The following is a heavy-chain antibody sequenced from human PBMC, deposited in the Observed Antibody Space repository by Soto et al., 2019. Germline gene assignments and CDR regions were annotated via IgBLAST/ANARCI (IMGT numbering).Heavy chain of an antibody. V-gene: IGHV1-18*01. Sequence: ASVKGSCKASCYSFISYGISRVRQAPGQGLEWMGWISAYNGNTNSAQKLQGRVSMTTDTSTSTAYMELRSLRSDDSAVYYCARDGIAVPGTGDYWGQGTLVTVSS. CDR2: ISAYNGNT. D-gene: IGHD6-19*01. CDR1: CYSFISYG. J-gene: IGHJ4*02. CDR3: ARDGIAVPGTGDY.